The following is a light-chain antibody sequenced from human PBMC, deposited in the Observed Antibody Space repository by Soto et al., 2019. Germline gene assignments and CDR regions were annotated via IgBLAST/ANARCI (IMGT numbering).Light chain of an antibody. CDR2: GAS. CDR1: QSVSSN. J-gene: IGKJ1*01. V-gene: IGKV3-15*01. CDR3: QQYKNWPRT. Sequence: QSPCTLSFSPGERATLSCRASQSVSSNLAWYQQKLGQAPRLLIYGASTRATGISARFSGSGSGTEFTLTISSLQSEDFAIYYCQQYKNWPRTFGQGTKV.